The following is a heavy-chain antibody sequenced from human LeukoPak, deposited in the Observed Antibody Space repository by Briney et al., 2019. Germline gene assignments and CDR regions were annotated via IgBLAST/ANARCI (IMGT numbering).Heavy chain of an antibody. J-gene: IGHJ5*02. CDR1: GGSMRSYY. D-gene: IGHD2-21*02. CDR3: ARVDCGGDCYLNWFDP. Sequence: SETLSLTCSVSGGSMRSYYWSWIRQPAGKGLEWIGRISTSGSIVYNPSLKSRVTMSGDTSKNQFSLKLSSVTAADTAVYYCARVDCGGDCYLNWFDPWGQGTLVTVSS. CDR2: ISTSGSI. V-gene: IGHV4-4*07.